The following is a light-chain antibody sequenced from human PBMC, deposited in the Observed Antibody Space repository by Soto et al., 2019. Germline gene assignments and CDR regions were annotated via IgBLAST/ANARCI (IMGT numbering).Light chain of an antibody. CDR2: EVS. CDR3: CSHVVTTPTQWV. V-gene: IGLV2-23*02. Sequence: QSALTQPGSVSGSPGQSITISCSGTSSDVGSYNLVSWYQQHPGKAPKLMIFEVSKRSSGGSNRSSGSKSGNTASLTISGLGAEDEADYYCCSHVVTTPTQWVFGGGTKVTVL. J-gene: IGLJ3*02. CDR1: SSDVGSYNL.